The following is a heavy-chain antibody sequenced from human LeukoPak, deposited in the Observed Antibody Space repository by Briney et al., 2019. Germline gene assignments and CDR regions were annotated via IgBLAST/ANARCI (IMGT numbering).Heavy chain of an antibody. Sequence: ASGKVSCKASGYTFTGYYMHWVRQAPGQGLEWMGWINPNIGGTNYAQKFQGRVTMSRDTCISTAYMELSRLRCDDTAVYYCARDEMDSYDSSGYYPIEYWGQGPLVTVSS. J-gene: IGHJ4*02. V-gene: IGHV1-2*02. CDR2: INPNIGGT. D-gene: IGHD3-22*01. CDR1: GYTFTGYY. CDR3: ARDEMDSYDSSGYYPIEY.